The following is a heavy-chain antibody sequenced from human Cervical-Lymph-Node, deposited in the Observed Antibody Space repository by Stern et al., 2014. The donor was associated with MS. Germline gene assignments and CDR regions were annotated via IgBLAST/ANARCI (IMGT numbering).Heavy chain of an antibody. V-gene: IGHV4-31*03. CDR2: IYYSGST. J-gene: IGHJ4*01. Sequence: QVQLQESGPGLVKPSQTLSLTCTVSGGSISTGGYYWDWIRHLPGKGLEWIGSIYYSGSTYYNPSLKSRVSFSVDTSKNQFSLRLTSVKAADTATYYCVRERYTYGLDYWGPGTLVTVSS. CDR3: VRERYTYGLDY. CDR1: GGSISTGGYY. D-gene: IGHD5-18*01.